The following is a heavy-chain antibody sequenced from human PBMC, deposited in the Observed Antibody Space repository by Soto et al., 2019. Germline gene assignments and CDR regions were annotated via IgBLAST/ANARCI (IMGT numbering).Heavy chain of an antibody. V-gene: IGHV3-30*18. Sequence: QVQLVESGGGVVQPGRSLRLSCAASGFTFSSYGMHWVRQAPGKGLEWVAVILSDGNNKFYADSVKGRFTISRDNSKNTLYLQMDSLRVEHTAVYYCAKGRGNYWAIDSWGQGTLVTVSS. CDR2: ILSDGNNK. CDR1: GFTFSSYG. D-gene: IGHD1-7*01. CDR3: AKGRGNYWAIDS. J-gene: IGHJ4*02.